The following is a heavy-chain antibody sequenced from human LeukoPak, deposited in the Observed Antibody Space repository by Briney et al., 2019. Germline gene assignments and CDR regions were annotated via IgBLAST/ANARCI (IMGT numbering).Heavy chain of an antibody. V-gene: IGHV3-23*01. CDR1: GFTFSSYG. Sequence: GGSLRLSCAASGFTFSSYGMSWVRQAPGKGLEWVSGIRAGGDNTYYADSVKGRFTISRDNSKNTLYLQMNSLRAEDTAVYYCAKELGVVAATPFDYWGQGTLVTVSS. CDR2: IRAGGDNT. D-gene: IGHD2-15*01. CDR3: AKELGVVAATPFDY. J-gene: IGHJ4*02.